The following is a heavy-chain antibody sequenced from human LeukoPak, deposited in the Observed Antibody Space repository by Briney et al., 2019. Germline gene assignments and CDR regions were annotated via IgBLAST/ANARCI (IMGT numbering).Heavy chain of an antibody. CDR3: AKDRDYYFDY. J-gene: IGHJ4*02. CDR1: GFTFSSYG. CDR2: IRYDGSNK. V-gene: IGHV3-30*02. Sequence: PGRSLRLSCAASGFTFSSYGMHWVRQAPGKGLEWVAFIRYDGSNKYYADSVKGRFTISRDNSKNTLYLQMNSLRAEDTAVYYCAKDRDYYFDYWGQGTLVTVSS. D-gene: IGHD3-10*01.